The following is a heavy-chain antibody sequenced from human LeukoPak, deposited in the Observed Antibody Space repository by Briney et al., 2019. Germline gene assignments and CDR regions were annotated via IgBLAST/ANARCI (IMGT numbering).Heavy chain of an antibody. CDR1: GFIFSSYE. J-gene: IGHJ4*02. Sequence: GGSLRLSCAASGFIFSSYEMNWVRQAPGKGLEWVGRIKSKTDGGTTDYAAPVKGRFTISRDDSKNTLYLQMNSLKTEDTAVYYCTTAADYYDSSGYYHPNDYWGQGTLVTVSS. V-gene: IGHV3-15*01. D-gene: IGHD3-22*01. CDR3: TTAADYYDSSGYYHPNDY. CDR2: IKSKTDGGTT.